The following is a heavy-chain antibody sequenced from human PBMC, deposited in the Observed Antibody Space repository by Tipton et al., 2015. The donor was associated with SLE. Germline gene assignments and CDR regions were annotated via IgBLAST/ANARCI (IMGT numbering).Heavy chain of an antibody. D-gene: IGHD3-10*01. V-gene: IGHV3-30*04. CDR2: ISYDGSNK. Sequence: SLRLSCAASGFTFSSYAMHWVRQAPGKGLEWVAVISYDGSNKYYADSVKGRFTISRDNSKNTLYLQMNSLGAEDTAVYYCARAEWVWFGEVLQGGNCFDPWGQGTLVTGSS. CDR3: ARAEWVWFGEVLQGGNCFDP. J-gene: IGHJ5*02. CDR1: GFTFSSYA.